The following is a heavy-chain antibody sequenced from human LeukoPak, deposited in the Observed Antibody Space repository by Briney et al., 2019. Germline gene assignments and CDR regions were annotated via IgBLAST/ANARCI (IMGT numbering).Heavy chain of an antibody. V-gene: IGHV3-20*04. J-gene: IGHJ6*03. D-gene: IGHD2-15*01. CDR1: GFTFDDYG. CDR3: AREVGEYCTGGSCYQDYYYYMDV. CDR2: INWNGGST. Sequence: GGSLRLSCAASGFTFDDYGMSWVRQAPGKGLEWVSTINWNGGSTSYADSVKGRFTISRDNAKNSLYLQMNSLRAEDTALYYCAREVGEYCTGGSCYQDYYYYMDVWGQGTTVTVSS.